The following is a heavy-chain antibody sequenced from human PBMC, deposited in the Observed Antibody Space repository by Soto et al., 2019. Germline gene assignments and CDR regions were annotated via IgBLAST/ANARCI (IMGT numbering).Heavy chain of an antibody. J-gene: IGHJ6*02. CDR2: IIYSGSA. Sequence: SETLSLTCTVSGDSISDYYWSWIRQPPGKGLEWIGYIIYSGSAHYNPSLKSRVTIEVDTSKNQLSMKLRSVNAADTAVYYCARDHWRKYDNSWRYYGLDVWGQGTTVTVSS. V-gene: IGHV4-59*01. D-gene: IGHD2-15*01. CDR1: GDSISDYY. CDR3: ARDHWRKYDNSWRYYGLDV.